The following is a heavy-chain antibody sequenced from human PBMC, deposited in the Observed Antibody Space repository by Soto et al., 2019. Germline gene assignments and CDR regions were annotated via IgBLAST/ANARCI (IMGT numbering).Heavy chain of an antibody. CDR1: GFTFSSYS. CDR3: ARKVISFISSLFDT. D-gene: IGHD2-21*01. V-gene: IGHV3-21*06. J-gene: IGHJ3*02. CDR2: ISSSSSYI. Sequence: EVQLVESGGGLVKPGGSLRLSCAASGFTFSSYSMNWVRQAPGKGLEWVSSISSSSSYIYYADSVKGRFTISRDNAKNYLYLQITGLRAEATVVNYWARKVISFISSLFDTGGQGTMVTVSS.